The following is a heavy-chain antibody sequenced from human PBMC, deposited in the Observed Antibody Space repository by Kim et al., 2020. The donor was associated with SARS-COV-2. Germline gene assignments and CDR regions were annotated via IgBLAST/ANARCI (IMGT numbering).Heavy chain of an antibody. Sequence: SETLSLTCAVSGGSISSSNWWSWVRQPPGKGLEWIGEMYHSGSTNYNASLKSRVTISVDKSKNQFSLKLSSVTAADTAVYYCARGGGDGVGEKGWCDPWGQGTLVTVSS. V-gene: IGHV4-4*02. CDR3: ARGGGDGVGEKGWCDP. CDR2: MYHSGST. J-gene: IGHJ5*02. D-gene: IGHD3-10*01. CDR1: GGSISSSNW.